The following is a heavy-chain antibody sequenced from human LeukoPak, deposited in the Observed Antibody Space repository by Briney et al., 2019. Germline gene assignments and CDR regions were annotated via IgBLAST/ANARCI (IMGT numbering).Heavy chain of an antibody. CDR2: ISAYNGNT. CDR1: GYTFTSYG. Sequence: GASVKVSCKASGYTFTSYGIGWVRQAPGQGLEWMGWISAYNGNTNYAQKLQGRVTMTTDTSTSTAYMELRSLRSDDTAVYYCATPFFFWEHTATGGKAFDIWGQGTMVTVSS. D-gene: IGHD5-18*01. J-gene: IGHJ3*02. CDR3: ATPFFFWEHTATGGKAFDI. V-gene: IGHV1-18*01.